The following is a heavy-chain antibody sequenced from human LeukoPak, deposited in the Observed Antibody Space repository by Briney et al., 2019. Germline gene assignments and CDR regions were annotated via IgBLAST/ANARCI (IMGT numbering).Heavy chain of an antibody. CDR3: AKKDLQYSSGWFDY. Sequence: GGSLRLSCAASGFTFSSYAMSWVRQAPGKGLEWVSAISGGGGSTYYADSVKGRFTISRDNSKNTLYLQMNSLRAEDTAVYYCAKKDLQYSSGWFDYWGQGTLVTVSS. J-gene: IGHJ4*02. V-gene: IGHV3-23*01. CDR2: ISGGGGST. CDR1: GFTFSSYA. D-gene: IGHD6-19*01.